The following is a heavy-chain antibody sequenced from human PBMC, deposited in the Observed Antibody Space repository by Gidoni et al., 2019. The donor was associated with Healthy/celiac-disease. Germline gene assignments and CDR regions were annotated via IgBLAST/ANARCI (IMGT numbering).Heavy chain of an antibody. D-gene: IGHD3-3*01. V-gene: IGHV3-23*01. J-gene: IGHJ6*02. CDR1: GFTFSSYA. CDR3: AKEGDYYDFWSGYLNLLV. Sequence: EVQLLESGGGLVQPGGSLRLSCAASGFTFSSYAMSWVRQAPGKGLEWVSVISGSGGSTYYADSVKGRFTISRDNSKNTLYLQMNSLRAEDTAVYYCAKEGDYYDFWSGYLNLLVWGQGTTVTVSS. CDR2: ISGSGGST.